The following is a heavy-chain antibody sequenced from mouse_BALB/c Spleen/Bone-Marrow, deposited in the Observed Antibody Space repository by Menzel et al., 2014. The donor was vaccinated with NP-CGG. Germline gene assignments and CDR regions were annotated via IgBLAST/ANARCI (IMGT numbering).Heavy chain of an antibody. D-gene: IGHD6-2*01. CDR3: AREGGLVPDYFDY. Sequence: VQLKESGPELVKPVASVKISCKASGYSFTGYYMHWVKQSHVKSLEWIGRINPYNGATSYNQNFKDKASLTIDKSSSTAYMEVHSLTSEDSAVYYCAREGGLVPDYFDYWGQGTTLTVSS. J-gene: IGHJ2*01. CDR2: INPYNGAT. V-gene: IGHV1-31*01. CDR1: GYSFTGYY.